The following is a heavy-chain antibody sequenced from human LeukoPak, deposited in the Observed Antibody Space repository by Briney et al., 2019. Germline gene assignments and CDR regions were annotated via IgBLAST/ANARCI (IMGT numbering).Heavy chain of an antibody. D-gene: IGHD5-12*01. CDR3: ARARRYSGYYFDY. Sequence: GGSLGLSCAASGFTFSDYYMSWIRQAPGKGLEWVSYISSSGSTIYYADSVKGRFTISRDNAKNSLYLQMNSLRAEDTAVYYCARARRYSGYYFDYWGQGTLVTVSS. CDR2: ISSSGSTI. V-gene: IGHV3-11*01. CDR1: GFTFSDYY. J-gene: IGHJ4*02.